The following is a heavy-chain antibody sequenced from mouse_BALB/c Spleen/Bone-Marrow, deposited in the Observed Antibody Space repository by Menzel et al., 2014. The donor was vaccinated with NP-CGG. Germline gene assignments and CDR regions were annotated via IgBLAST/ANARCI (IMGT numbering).Heavy chain of an antibody. V-gene: IGHV1S81*02. Sequence: QVQLQQSGAELVKPGASVKLSCKASGYTFTSYWMHWVKQRPGQGLEWIGEINPSNGRTNYNEKFKGKATLTVDTSSSTAYVDLSSLTSEDSAVYYCARSGFDYWGQGTTLTVSS. CDR3: ARSGFDY. CDR2: INPSNGRT. CDR1: GYTFTSYW. D-gene: IGHD4-1*01. J-gene: IGHJ2*01.